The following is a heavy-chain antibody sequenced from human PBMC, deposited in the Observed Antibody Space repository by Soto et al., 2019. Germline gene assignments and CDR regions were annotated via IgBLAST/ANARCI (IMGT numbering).Heavy chain of an antibody. CDR1: GFTFSSYA. Sequence: GGSLRLSCAASGFTFSSYAMSWVRQAPGKGLEWVSTIGGTGSIPYYADSVKGRFTISRDNSKNTVYLQMNSLRVEDTAVYYCAKRKLRGLTLTKATSFDVWGQGTLVTVSS. V-gene: IGHV3-23*01. J-gene: IGHJ4*02. D-gene: IGHD3-10*01. CDR3: AKRKLRGLTLTKATSFDV. CDR2: IGGTGSIP.